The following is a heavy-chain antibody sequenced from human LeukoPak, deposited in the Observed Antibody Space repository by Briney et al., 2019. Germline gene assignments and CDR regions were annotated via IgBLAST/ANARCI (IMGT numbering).Heavy chain of an antibody. D-gene: IGHD1-26*01. Sequence: SETLSLTCTVSGGSISSGSYYWSWIRQPAGTGLEWIGRIYTSGSTNYNPSLKSRLTISVDTSKNQFSLKLSSVTAADTAVYYCARGVPNSGNYYWFDPWGQGTLVTVSS. J-gene: IGHJ5*02. CDR3: ARGVPNSGNYYWFDP. CDR2: IYTSGST. V-gene: IGHV4-61*02. CDR1: GGSISSGSYY.